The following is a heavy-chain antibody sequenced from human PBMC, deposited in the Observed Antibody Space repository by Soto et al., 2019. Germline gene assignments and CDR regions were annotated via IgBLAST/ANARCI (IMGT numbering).Heavy chain of an antibody. CDR1: GGSISSYY. V-gene: IGHV4-59*01. Sequence: KPSETLSLTCTVSGGSISSYYWSWIRQPPGKGLEWIGYIYYSGSTNYNPSLKSRVTISVDTSKNQFSLKLSSVTAADTAVYYCARDSLLRPTSSYYYYYMDVWGKGTTVTVSS. CDR3: ARDSLLRPTSSYYYYYMDV. CDR2: IYYSGST. D-gene: IGHD2-2*01. J-gene: IGHJ6*03.